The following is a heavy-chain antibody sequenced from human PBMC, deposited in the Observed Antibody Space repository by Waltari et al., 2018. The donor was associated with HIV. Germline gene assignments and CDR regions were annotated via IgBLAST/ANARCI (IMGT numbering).Heavy chain of an antibody. Sequence: EVLLAESGGRLIQPGGSLGLSCVAPIVRISYRPVTWVPQSPGGPLEWVAVIYPDDTTHYAESVRGRFTVSRLKSRTSVILLMNGLFVDDTAIYYCATGVRYYNPWGQGTRVTVSA. V-gene: IGHV3-53*01. CDR2: IYPDDTT. J-gene: IGHJ4*02. CDR1: IVRISYRP. D-gene: IGHD3-22*01. CDR3: ATGVRYYNP.